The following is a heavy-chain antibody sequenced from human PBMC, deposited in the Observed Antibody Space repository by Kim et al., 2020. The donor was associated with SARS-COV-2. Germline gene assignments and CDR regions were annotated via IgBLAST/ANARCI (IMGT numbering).Heavy chain of an antibody. Sequence: GGSLRLSCVASGFTFTTYAMNWVRQAPGKGLEWVSGISGGGSSTYYADSVKGRFTISRDNSKNTLYLQMNSLRVEDTAVYYCAKELRVTTHTTGGVVFDSWGQGTLVTASS. V-gene: IGHV3-23*01. CDR2: ISGGGSST. D-gene: IGHD4-17*01. CDR1: GFTFTTYA. J-gene: IGHJ4*02. CDR3: AKELRVTTHTTGGVVFDS.